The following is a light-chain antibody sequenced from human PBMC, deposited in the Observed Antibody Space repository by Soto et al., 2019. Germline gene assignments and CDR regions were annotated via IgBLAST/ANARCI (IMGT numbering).Light chain of an antibody. J-gene: IGKJ1*01. V-gene: IGKV1-12*01. CDR1: QDISSW. Sequence: DIQVTQSPSSVSASVGDRVTITFRASQDISSWLALYQLKPGKAPKLLIHEASNLHSGVSSRFTGSGSGTDFTLTITSLQPEDFATYYCQQYKSYWTFGQGTKVDI. CDR2: EAS. CDR3: QQYKSYWT.